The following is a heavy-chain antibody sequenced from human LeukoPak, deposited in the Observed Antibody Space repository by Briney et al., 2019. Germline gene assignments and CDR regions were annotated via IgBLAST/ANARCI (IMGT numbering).Heavy chain of an antibody. V-gene: IGHV4-39*07. CDR1: GGSISSNGYY. Sequence: SETLSLTCTVSGGSISSNGYYWGWIRQPPGKGLEWIGSIYYSGTTFDDPSLKSRVTISIDKSRNQLSLKLSSVIAADTAVYYCASNQWPKWYFDLWGRGTLVTVSS. D-gene: IGHD6-19*01. CDR3: ASNQWPKWYFDL. CDR2: IYYSGTT. J-gene: IGHJ2*01.